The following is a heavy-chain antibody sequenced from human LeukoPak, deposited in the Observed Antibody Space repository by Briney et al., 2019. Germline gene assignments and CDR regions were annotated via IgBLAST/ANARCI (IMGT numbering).Heavy chain of an antibody. V-gene: IGHV4-34*01. Sequence: PSETLSLTCAVYGGSFSGYYWSWIRQPPGKGLEWIGEINHSGSTNYNPSLKSRVTISVDTSKNQFSLKLSSVTAADTAVYYCASGYSSGWYWRFDYWGQGTLVTVSS. CDR1: GGSFSGYY. CDR3: ASGYSSGWYWRFDY. CDR2: INHSGST. D-gene: IGHD6-19*01. J-gene: IGHJ4*02.